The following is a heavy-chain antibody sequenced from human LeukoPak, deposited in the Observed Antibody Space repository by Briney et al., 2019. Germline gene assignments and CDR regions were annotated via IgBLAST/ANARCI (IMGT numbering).Heavy chain of an antibody. Sequence: ASVKVSCKASGYTFTSYGISWVRQAPGQGLEWMGWISAYNGNTNYAQKLQGRVTMTTDTSTSTAYMELRSLRSDDTAVYYCARSHTAMAVWHYYYYMDVWGKGTTVTVSS. J-gene: IGHJ6*03. CDR3: ARSHTAMAVWHYYYYMDV. CDR2: ISAYNGNT. CDR1: GYTFTSYG. D-gene: IGHD5-18*01. V-gene: IGHV1-18*01.